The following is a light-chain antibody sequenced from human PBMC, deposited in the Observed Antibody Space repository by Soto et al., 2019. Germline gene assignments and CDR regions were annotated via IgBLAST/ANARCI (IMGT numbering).Light chain of an antibody. CDR1: QSISSY. CDR2: AAS. CDR3: QQSYSRMT. V-gene: IGKV1-39*01. Sequence: DIQMTQSQSSLSASLVDGVTITCRASQSISSYVSWYQQKPGKAPKLLIYAASRLESGVPSRFSGSRSGTDFTLTISSLQPEDFATYYCQQSYSRMTFGQGTKV. J-gene: IGKJ1*01.